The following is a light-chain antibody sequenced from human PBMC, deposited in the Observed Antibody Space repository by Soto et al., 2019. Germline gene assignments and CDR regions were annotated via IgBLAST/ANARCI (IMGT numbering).Light chain of an antibody. V-gene: IGLV2-14*03. J-gene: IGLJ1*01. Sequence: QSLLTQPASLSGSPGQSIALSCTGNSSDVGAYNYVSWYQQHPGKAPKLMIYDVNNRPSGVSNRFSGSKSGNTASLTISGLQAEDEADYYCCSYTTSSTYVFGTGTKVTVL. CDR1: SSDVGAYNY. CDR2: DVN. CDR3: CSYTTSSTYV.